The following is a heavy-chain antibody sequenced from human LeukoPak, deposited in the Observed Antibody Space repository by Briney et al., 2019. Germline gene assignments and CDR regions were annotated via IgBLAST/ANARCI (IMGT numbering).Heavy chain of an antibody. J-gene: IGHJ4*02. D-gene: IGHD3-10*01. Sequence: PGGSLRLSCEASGFILYNYWMTWVRQAPGKGLEWVADINEDGSKIYSLDSVKGRFTISRDNAKNSLSLQLNTLRAEDTAVYYCARWSHVSGRWFLDNWGRGTLVSVSS. CDR1: GFILYNYW. V-gene: IGHV3-7*05. CDR3: ARWSHVSGRWFLDN. CDR2: INEDGSKI.